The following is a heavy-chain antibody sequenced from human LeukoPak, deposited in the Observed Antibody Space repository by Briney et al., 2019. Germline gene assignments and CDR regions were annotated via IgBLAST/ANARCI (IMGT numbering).Heavy chain of an antibody. D-gene: IGHD3-3*01. J-gene: IGHJ3*02. V-gene: IGHV4-34*01. CDR3: AISLLRIYAFDI. CDR2: INHSGST. CDR1: GGSFSGYH. Sequence: SETLSLTCAVYGGSFSGYHWSWIRQPPGKGLEWIGEINHSGSTNYNPSFKSRVTISVDTSKNQFSLKLSSVTAADTAVYYCAISLLRIYAFDIWGQGTMVTVSS.